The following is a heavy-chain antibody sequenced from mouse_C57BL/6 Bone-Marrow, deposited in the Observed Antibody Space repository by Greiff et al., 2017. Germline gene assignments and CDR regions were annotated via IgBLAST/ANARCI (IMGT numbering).Heavy chain of an antibody. Sequence: VQLQQPGAELVKPGASVKMSCKASGYTFPSYWITWVKQRPGQGLEWIGDISPGSGSTNYNEKFKSKATLTVDTSSSTAYMQLSSLTSEDSAVYYCAREEPYYGSGMDYWGQGTSVTVSS. CDR1: GYTFPSYW. CDR3: AREEPYYGSGMDY. CDR2: ISPGSGST. V-gene: IGHV1-55*01. J-gene: IGHJ4*01. D-gene: IGHD1-1*01.